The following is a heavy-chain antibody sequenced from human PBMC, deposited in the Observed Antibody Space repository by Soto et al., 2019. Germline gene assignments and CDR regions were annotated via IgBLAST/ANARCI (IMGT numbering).Heavy chain of an antibody. J-gene: IGHJ4*02. D-gene: IGHD6-13*01. CDR1: GFTFSSYW. V-gene: IGHV3-7*01. CDR3: AREPAAGTFLFDY. Sequence: PGGSLRLSCAASGFTFSSYWMSWVRRAPGKGLDWVANIKQDGSEKYYVDSVKGRFTISRDNAKNSLYLQMNSLRAEDTAVYYCAREPAAGTFLFDYWGQGTLVTVSS. CDR2: IKQDGSEK.